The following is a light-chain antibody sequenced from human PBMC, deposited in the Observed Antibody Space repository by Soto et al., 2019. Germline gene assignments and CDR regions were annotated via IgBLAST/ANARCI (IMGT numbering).Light chain of an antibody. Sequence: EIVLTQSPGTLSLSPGERATLSCRASQSVSSSFLAWYQQKPGQAHRLLIYGASSRATGIPDRFSGSGSGTDFTLTISRLEPEDFAVYYCQQYDNSPLTCGGGTKVEIK. CDR1: QSVSSSF. CDR2: GAS. CDR3: QQYDNSPLT. J-gene: IGKJ4*01. V-gene: IGKV3-20*01.